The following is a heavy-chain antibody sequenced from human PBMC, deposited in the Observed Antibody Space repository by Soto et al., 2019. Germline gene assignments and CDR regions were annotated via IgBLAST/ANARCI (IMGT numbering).Heavy chain of an antibody. CDR2: IWYDGSNK. Sequence: PGGSLRLSCAASGFTFSSYGMHWVRQAPGKGLEWVAVIWYDGSNKYYADSVKGRFTISRDNSKNTLYLQMNSLRAEDTAVYYCARDGWGFGEPYYYYYMDVWGKGTTVTVSS. J-gene: IGHJ6*03. D-gene: IGHD3-10*01. CDR3: ARDGWGFGEPYYYYYMDV. CDR1: GFTFSSYG. V-gene: IGHV3-33*01.